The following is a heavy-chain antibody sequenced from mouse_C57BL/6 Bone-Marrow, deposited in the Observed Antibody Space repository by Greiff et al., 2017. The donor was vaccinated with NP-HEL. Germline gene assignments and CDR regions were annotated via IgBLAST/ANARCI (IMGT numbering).Heavy chain of an antibody. Sequence: VQLKESGPELVKPGASVKISCKASGYSFTDYNMNWVKQSNGKSLEWIGVINPNYGTTSYNQKFKGKATLTVDQSSSTAYMQLNSLTSEDSAVYYCARGLTVVARADYYAMDYWGQGTSVTVSS. CDR3: ARGLTVVARADYYAMDY. V-gene: IGHV1-39*01. D-gene: IGHD1-1*01. CDR1: GYSFTDYN. CDR2: INPNYGTT. J-gene: IGHJ4*01.